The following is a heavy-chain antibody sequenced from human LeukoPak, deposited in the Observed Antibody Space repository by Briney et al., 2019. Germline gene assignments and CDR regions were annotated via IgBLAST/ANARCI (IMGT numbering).Heavy chain of an antibody. J-gene: IGHJ4*02. Sequence: ASVKVSCKASGYTFTGYYMHWVRQAPGQGLEWMGWINPNSGGTNYAQKFQGRVTMTRDMSISTAYMELSRLRSDDTAVYYCARESGSGYSYGYGYWGQGTLVTVSS. CDR1: GYTFTGYY. V-gene: IGHV1-2*02. D-gene: IGHD5-18*01. CDR3: ARESGSGYSYGYGY. CDR2: INPNSGGT.